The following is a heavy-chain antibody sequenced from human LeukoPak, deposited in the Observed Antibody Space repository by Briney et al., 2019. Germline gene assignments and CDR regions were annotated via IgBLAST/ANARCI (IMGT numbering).Heavy chain of an antibody. J-gene: IGHJ6*03. V-gene: IGHV4-34*01. CDR3: ARGSRIAARPWGYYYYYMDV. Sequence: SDTLSLTCAVYGGSFSRYYWSWIRQPPGKGLEWIGEINHSGSTNYNPSLKSRVTISVDTSKNQFSLKLSSVTAADTAVYYCARGSRIAARPWGYYYYYMDVWGKGTTVTVSS. CDR2: INHSGST. CDR1: GGSFSRYY. D-gene: IGHD6-6*01.